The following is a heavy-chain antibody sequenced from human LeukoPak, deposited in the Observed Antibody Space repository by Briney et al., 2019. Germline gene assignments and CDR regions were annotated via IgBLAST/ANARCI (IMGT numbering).Heavy chain of an antibody. V-gene: IGHV3-23*01. CDR1: GFTFSNYG. J-gene: IGHJ4*02. D-gene: IGHD2-2*02. CDR3: AKTEAPAAIRAGSDY. Sequence: GGSLRLSCAASGFTFSNYGMSWVRQAPGKGLEWVSTISGSGSATYNAGSVKGRFTTSRDNSNNTLYLQMNSLRAEDTAVYYCAKTEAPAAIRAGSDYWGQGTLVTVSS. CDR2: ISGSGSAT.